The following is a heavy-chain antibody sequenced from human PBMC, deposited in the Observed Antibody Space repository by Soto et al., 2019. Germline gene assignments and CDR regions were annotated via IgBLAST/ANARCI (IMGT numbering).Heavy chain of an antibody. CDR3: ASLYGVAFDY. J-gene: IGHJ4*02. CDR2: IWSDGRNK. V-gene: IGHV3-33*01. CDR1: GFTFSSYG. Sequence: QVQPVESGGGVVQPGRSLRLSCAASGFTFSSYGMHWVRQAPGKGLEWVAVIWSDGRNKYYADCVKGRFTISRNNSTNRSYLQMNSLRAEDTAVYYWASLYGVAFDYWGQGTLVAVSS. D-gene: IGHD3-3*01.